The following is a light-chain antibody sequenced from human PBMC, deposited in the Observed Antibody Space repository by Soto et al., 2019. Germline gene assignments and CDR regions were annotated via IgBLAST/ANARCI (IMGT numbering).Light chain of an antibody. Sequence: EIVFTQSPGTLSLSPGERATLSFRASQSVKSSYLAWYQHKPGQAPRLLIYGASSRATGIPDRFSGSGSGTDFTLTISRLEPEDFAVYYCQQYGTSITFGQGTRLEI. J-gene: IGKJ5*01. V-gene: IGKV3-20*01. CDR3: QQYGTSIT. CDR1: QSVKSSY. CDR2: GAS.